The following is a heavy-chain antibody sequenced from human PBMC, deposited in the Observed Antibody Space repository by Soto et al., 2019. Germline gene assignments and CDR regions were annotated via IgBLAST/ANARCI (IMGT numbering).Heavy chain of an antibody. V-gene: IGHV3-48*02. D-gene: IGHD3-3*01. Sequence: PGGSLRLSCAASGFTFSSYSMNWVRQAPGKGLEWVSYISSSSSTIYYADSVKGRFTISRDNAKNSLYLQMNSLRDEDTAVYYCVRDGITIFGVVISFDYWGQGTLVTVSS. J-gene: IGHJ4*02. CDR1: GFTFSSYS. CDR2: ISSSSSTI. CDR3: VRDGITIFGVVISFDY.